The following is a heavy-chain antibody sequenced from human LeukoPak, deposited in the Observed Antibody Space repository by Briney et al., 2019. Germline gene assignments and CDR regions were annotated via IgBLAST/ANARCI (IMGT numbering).Heavy chain of an antibody. Sequence: GGSLRLSCAASGFTFSSYWMHWVRQAPGKGLVWVSRINSDGSSTSYADSVKGRFTISRDNAKNTLYLQMNSLRAEDTAVYYCARGGYSSPLDYWGQGTLVTVSS. CDR3: ARGGYSSPLDY. CDR2: INSDGSST. J-gene: IGHJ4*02. CDR1: GFTFSSYW. D-gene: IGHD3-22*01. V-gene: IGHV3-74*01.